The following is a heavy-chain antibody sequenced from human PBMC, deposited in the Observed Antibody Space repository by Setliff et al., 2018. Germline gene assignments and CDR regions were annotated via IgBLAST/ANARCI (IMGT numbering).Heavy chain of an antibody. CDR1: GFTFSSYW. J-gene: IGHJ4*02. D-gene: IGHD2-15*01. V-gene: IGHV3-7*01. Sequence: HPGGSLRLSCAASGFTFSSYWMSWVRQAPGKGLEWVANIKQDGSEKYHADSVKGRFTISRDNAKNSLYLQMNSLRAEDTAVYYCARGPCSGGSCYYQDYWGQGTLVTVSS. CDR2: IKQDGSEK. CDR3: ARGPCSGGSCYYQDY.